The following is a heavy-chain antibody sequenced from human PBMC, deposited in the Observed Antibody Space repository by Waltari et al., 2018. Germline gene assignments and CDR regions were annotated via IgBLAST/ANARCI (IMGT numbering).Heavy chain of an antibody. D-gene: IGHD3-22*01. Sequence: QLQLQESGPGLVKPSETLSLTCTVSGGSISSSSYYWGWIRQPPGKGLEWIGSIYYSGSTYYHPSLKSRVTISVDTSKNQFSLKLSSVTAADTAVYYCARAALGTMIVVVIADDAFDIWGQGTMVTVSS. J-gene: IGHJ3*02. CDR2: IYYSGST. CDR1: GGSISSSSYY. CDR3: ARAALGTMIVVVIADDAFDI. V-gene: IGHV4-39*07.